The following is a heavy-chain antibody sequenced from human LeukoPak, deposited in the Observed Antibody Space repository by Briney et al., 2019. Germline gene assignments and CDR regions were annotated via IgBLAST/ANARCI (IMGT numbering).Heavy chain of an antibody. D-gene: IGHD2-15*01. CDR1: GFTFSSYT. Sequence: PGGSLRLSCAASGFTFSSYTMNWVRQAPGRGLEWVSYISRSSSTMYYADSVKGRFTISRDNAKNSLYLQMNSLRDEDTAVYYCAGDTAYSFDYWGQGTLVTVSS. J-gene: IGHJ4*02. V-gene: IGHV3-48*02. CDR2: ISRSSSTM. CDR3: AGDTAYSFDY.